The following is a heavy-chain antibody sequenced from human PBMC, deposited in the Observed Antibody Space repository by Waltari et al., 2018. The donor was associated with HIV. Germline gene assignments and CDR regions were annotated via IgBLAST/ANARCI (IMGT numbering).Heavy chain of an antibody. CDR1: GYSIRRGYY. J-gene: IGHJ4*02. CDR3: ARNTYYERSGYDF. Sequence: QVQLQESGPGLVKSSETLSLTCAVSGYSIRRGYYWGWIRQPPGKGLEWIGTIHHSGSYYYNPSLKSRVTISVDTSKNHFSLKLSSVTAADTAVYYCARNTYYERSGYDFWGQGYLVTVSS. CDR2: IHHSGSY. V-gene: IGHV4-38-2*01. D-gene: IGHD3-22*01.